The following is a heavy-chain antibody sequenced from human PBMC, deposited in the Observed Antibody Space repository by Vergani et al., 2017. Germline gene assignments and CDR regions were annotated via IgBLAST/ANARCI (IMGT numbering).Heavy chain of an antibody. D-gene: IGHD5-12*01. CDR3: AKEQRYSGYVWYYDGMDV. CDR1: GFTFSSYA. Sequence: EVQLLESGGGLVQPGGSLRLSCAASGFTFSSYAMSWVRQAPGKGLEWVSAISGSGGSTYYADSVKGRFTIARDNSKNTLYLQMNSLRAEDTAVYYCAKEQRYSGYVWYYDGMDVWGQGTTVTVSS. CDR2: ISGSGGST. V-gene: IGHV3-23*01. J-gene: IGHJ6*02.